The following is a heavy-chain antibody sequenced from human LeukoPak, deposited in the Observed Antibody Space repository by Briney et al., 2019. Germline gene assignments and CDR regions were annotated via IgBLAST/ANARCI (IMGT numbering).Heavy chain of an antibody. CDR3: ARVSPYYYDSSGYGADDAFDI. D-gene: IGHD3-22*01. CDR2: IIPIFGTA. CDR1: GGTFSSYA. V-gene: IGHV1-69*05. J-gene: IGHJ3*02. Sequence: SVKVSCKASGGTFSSYAISWVRQAPGQGLEWMGGIIPIFGTANYAQKFQGRVTITTDESTSTAYMELSSLRYEDTAVYYCARVSPYYYDSSGYGADDAFDIWGQGTMVTVSS.